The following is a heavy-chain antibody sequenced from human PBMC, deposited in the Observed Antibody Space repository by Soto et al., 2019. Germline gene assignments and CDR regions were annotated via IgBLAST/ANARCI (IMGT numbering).Heavy chain of an antibody. Sequence: QVQLVESGGGVVQPGRSLRLSCAASGFTFSSYAMHWVRQAPGKGLEWVAVISYDGSNKYYADSVKGRFTISRDNSKNTLYLQMNSLRAEDTAVYYCARPRTVYAIPGSMDVWCQGTTVTVSS. CDR2: ISYDGSNK. D-gene: IGHD2-8*01. CDR3: ARPRTVYAIPGSMDV. J-gene: IGHJ6*02. CDR1: GFTFSSYA. V-gene: IGHV3-30-3*01.